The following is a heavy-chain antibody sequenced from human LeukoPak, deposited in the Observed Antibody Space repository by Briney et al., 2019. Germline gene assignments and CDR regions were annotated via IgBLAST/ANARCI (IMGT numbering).Heavy chain of an antibody. CDR2: ISGSGGST. Sequence: GGSLRLSCAASGFTFSSYWMHWVRQAPGKGLVWVSAISGSGGSTYYADSVKGRFTISRDNSKNTLYLQMNSLRAEDTAVYYCAKSAAGTGCDYWGQGTLVTVSS. V-gene: IGHV3-23*01. CDR1: GFTFSSYW. J-gene: IGHJ4*02. CDR3: AKSAAGTGCDY. D-gene: IGHD6-13*01.